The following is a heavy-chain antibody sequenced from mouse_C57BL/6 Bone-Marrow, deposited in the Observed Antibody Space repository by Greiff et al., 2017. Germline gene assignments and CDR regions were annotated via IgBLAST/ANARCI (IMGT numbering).Heavy chain of an antibody. V-gene: IGHV1-64*01. Sequence: VQLQQPGAELVKPGASVKLSCKASGYTFTSYWMHWVKQRPGQGLEWIGMIHPNRGSTNYNEKFKSKATLTVDKSSSTAYMQLSSLTSEDSAVDYCARNSSGYDYAMDYWGQGTTVTVSS. CDR2: IHPNRGST. J-gene: IGHJ4*01. CDR1: GYTFTSYW. D-gene: IGHD3-2*02. CDR3: ARNSSGYDYAMDY.